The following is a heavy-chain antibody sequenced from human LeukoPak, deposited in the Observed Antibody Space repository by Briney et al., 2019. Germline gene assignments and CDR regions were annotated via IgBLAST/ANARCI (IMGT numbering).Heavy chain of an antibody. CDR2: ISGSTGST. V-gene: IGHV3-23*01. CDR3: AKSDPLMTAAGIFDY. CDR1: GFRFSTYA. D-gene: IGHD6-25*01. Sequence: GGSLRLSCAASGFRFSTYAMSWVRQAPGKGLEWISGISGSTGSTYYADSVKGRFTISRDNSKNTLYLQMNTLRAEDTAVYYCAKSDPLMTAAGIFDYWGQGTLVTVSS. J-gene: IGHJ4*02.